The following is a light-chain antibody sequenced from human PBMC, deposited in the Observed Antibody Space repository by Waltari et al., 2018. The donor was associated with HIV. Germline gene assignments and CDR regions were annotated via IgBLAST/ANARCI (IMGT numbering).Light chain of an antibody. CDR2: YDS. Sequence: YVLTQPPSVSVAPGKTARITCGGNNIGNKNVHWYQQKPGQAPVLVIYYDSDRPSGIPERFSGSNSGNTATLTISRVEAGDEADYHCQVWDSSSVVVFGGGTKLTVL. CDR3: QVWDSSSVVV. J-gene: IGLJ2*01. V-gene: IGLV3-21*01. CDR1: NIGNKN.